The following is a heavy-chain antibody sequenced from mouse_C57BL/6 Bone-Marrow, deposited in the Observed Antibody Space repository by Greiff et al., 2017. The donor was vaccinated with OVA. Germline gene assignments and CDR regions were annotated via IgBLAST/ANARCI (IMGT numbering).Heavy chain of an antibody. CDR1: GYAFTNYL. D-gene: IGHD2-4*01. V-gene: IGHV1-54*01. CDR2: INPGSGGT. Sequence: QVQLQQSGAELVRPGTSVKVSCKASGYAFTNYLIEWVKQRPGPGLEWIGVINPGSGGTNYNEKFKGKATLTADKSSSTAYMQLSSLTSEDSAVYFCARGGDYPFAYWGQGTLVTVSA. J-gene: IGHJ3*01. CDR3: ARGGDYPFAY.